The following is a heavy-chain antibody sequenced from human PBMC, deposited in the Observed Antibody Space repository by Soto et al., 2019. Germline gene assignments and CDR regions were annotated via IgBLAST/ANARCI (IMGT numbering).Heavy chain of an antibody. D-gene: IGHD2-15*01. CDR2: FDPEDGET. CDR3: AARYCSGGSCPFEYSWFDP. J-gene: IGHJ5*02. CDR1: GYTLTELS. Sequence: ASVKVSCKVSGYTLTELSMHWVRQAPGKGLEWMGGFDPEDGETIYAQKFQGRVTMTEDTSTDTAYMELSSLRSEDTAVYYCAARYCSGGSCPFEYSWFDPWGQGTLVTVSS. V-gene: IGHV1-24*01.